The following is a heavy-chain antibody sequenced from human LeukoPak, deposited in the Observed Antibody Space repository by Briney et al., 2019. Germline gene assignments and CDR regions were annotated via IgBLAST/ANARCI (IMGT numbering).Heavy chain of an antibody. D-gene: IGHD6-19*01. CDR3: ARDGESGWSSDAFDI. CDR1: GFTVSDNS. J-gene: IGHJ3*02. V-gene: IGHV3-53*01. CDR2: IYYDDRT. Sequence: GGSLRLSCTVSGFTVSDNSMSWVRQAPGKGLEWVSFIYYDDRTHYSDSVKGRFTISRDNSKNTLYLQMNSLRAEDTAVYYCARDGESGWSSDAFDIWGQGTMVTVSS.